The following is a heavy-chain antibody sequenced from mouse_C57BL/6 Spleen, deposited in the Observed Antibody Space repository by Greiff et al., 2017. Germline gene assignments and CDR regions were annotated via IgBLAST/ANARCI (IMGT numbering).Heavy chain of an antibody. V-gene: IGHV1-81*01. Sequence: VQLQQSGAELARPGASVKLSCKASGYTFTSYGISWVKQRTGQGLEWIGDIYPRSGNTDYNEKFKGTATLTADKSSSTAYMELRSLTSEDSAVSFCARGGSYDYVLFDYWGQGTTLTVSS. J-gene: IGHJ2*01. CDR3: ARGGSYDYVLFDY. CDR1: GYTFTSYG. CDR2: IYPRSGNT. D-gene: IGHD2-4*01.